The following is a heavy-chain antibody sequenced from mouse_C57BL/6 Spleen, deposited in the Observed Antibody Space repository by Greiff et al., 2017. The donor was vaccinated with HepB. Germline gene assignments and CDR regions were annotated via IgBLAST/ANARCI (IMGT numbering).Heavy chain of an antibody. CDR2: INSDGGST. CDR1: EYEFPSHD. Sequence: EVMLVESGGGLVQPGESLKLSCESNEYEFPSHDMSWVRKTPEKRLELVAAINSDGGSTYYPDTMERRFIISRDNTKKTLYLQMSSLRSEDTALYYCARSPSYYYGSSYWYFDVWGTGTTVTVSS. D-gene: IGHD1-1*01. V-gene: IGHV5-2*01. J-gene: IGHJ1*03. CDR3: ARSPSYYYGSSYWYFDV.